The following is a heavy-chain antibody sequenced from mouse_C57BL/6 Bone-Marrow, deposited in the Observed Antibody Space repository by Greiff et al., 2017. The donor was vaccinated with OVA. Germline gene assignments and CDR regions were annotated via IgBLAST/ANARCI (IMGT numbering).Heavy chain of an antibody. Sequence: VQLKESGPELVKPGASVKIPCKASGYTFTDYNMDWVKQSHGKSLEWIGDINPNNGGTIYNQKFKGKATLTVDKSSSTAYMELRSLTSEDTAVYYCARWGTTVVATYWYFDVWGTGTTVTVSS. CDR3: ARWGTTVVATYWYFDV. D-gene: IGHD1-1*01. CDR1: GYTFTDYN. CDR2: INPNNGGT. V-gene: IGHV1-18*01. J-gene: IGHJ1*03.